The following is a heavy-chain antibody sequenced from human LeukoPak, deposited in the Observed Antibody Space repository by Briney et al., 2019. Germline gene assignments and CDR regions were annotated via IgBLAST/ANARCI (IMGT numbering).Heavy chain of an antibody. CDR3: ARDLSVVPAFPFDP. V-gene: IGHV3-7*01. CDR1: GITFSRFW. J-gene: IGHJ5*02. CDR2: INQDGSEK. D-gene: IGHD2-2*01. Sequence: GGSLRLSCAASGITFSRFWMSWVRQAPGKGLQWVANINQDGSEKHYVDSVKGRFTISRDNSKNTLYLQMNSLRAEDTAVYYCARDLSVVPAFPFDPWGQGTLVTVSS.